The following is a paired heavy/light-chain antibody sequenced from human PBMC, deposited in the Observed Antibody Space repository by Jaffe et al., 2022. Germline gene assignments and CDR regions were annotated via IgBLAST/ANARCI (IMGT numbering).Heavy chain of an antibody. D-gene: IGHD4-17*01. CDR2: IYYSGST. V-gene: IGHV4-39*01. J-gene: IGHJ5*02. Sequence: QLQLQESGPGLVKPSETLSLTCTVSGGSISSSSYYWGWIRQPPGKGLEWIGSIYYSGSTYYNPSLKSRVTISVDTSKNQFSLKLSSVTAADTAVYYCARHDYGDYTDNEVGQDWFDPWGQGTLVTVSS. CDR3: ARHDYGDYTDNEVGQDWFDP. CDR1: GGSISSSSYY.
Light chain of an antibody. V-gene: IGLV3-21*02. CDR3: QVWDSSSDHYV. CDR2: DDS. J-gene: IGLJ1*01. Sequence: SYVLTQPPSVSVAPGQTARITCGGNNIGSKSVHWYQQKPGQAPVLVVYDDSDRPSGIPERFSGSNSGNTATLTISRVEAGDEADYYCQVWDSSSDHYVFGTGTKVTVL. CDR1: NIGSKS.